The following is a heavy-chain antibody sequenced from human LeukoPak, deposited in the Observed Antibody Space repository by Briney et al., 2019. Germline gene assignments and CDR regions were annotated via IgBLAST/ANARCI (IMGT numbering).Heavy chain of an antibody. CDR1: GGSLSGNY. J-gene: IGHJ4*02. Sequence: PSEALSLTCAVYGGSLSGNYWTWIRQPPGKGLEWIGEINHSGYTSHNPSLKSRVTISLDRSKNQFSLKQSSVTAADTAVYFCARGGDFSNLWGQGTLVTVSS. V-gene: IGHV4-34*01. D-gene: IGHD4-11*01. CDR3: ARGGDFSNL. CDR2: INHSGYT.